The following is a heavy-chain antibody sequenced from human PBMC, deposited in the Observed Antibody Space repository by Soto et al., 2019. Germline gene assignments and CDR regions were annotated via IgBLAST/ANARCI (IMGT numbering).Heavy chain of an antibody. J-gene: IGHJ5*02. Sequence: GASVKVSCKASGGTFSSYAISWVRQAPGQGLEWMGGIIPIFGTANYAQKFQGRVTITADESTSTAYMELSSLRSEDTAVYYCAREIKTYSSSLKWFDPWGQGTLVTVSS. D-gene: IGHD6-6*01. CDR2: IIPIFGTA. CDR1: GGTFSSYA. CDR3: AREIKTYSSSLKWFDP. V-gene: IGHV1-69*13.